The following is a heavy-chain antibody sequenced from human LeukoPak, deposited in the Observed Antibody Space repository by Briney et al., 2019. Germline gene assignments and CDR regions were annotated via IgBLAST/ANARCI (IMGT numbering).Heavy chain of an antibody. V-gene: IGHV1-46*01. CDR1: GYTFTSYY. CDR2: INPSGGST. D-gene: IGHD3-22*01. Sequence: ASVKVSCKASGYTFTSYYMHWVRQAPGQGLEWMGIINPSGGSTSYAQKFQGRVTMTRDTSTSTVYMELSSLRSEDTAVYYCARGGRALTYDSSGYGASLKAFDIWGQGTMVTVSS. J-gene: IGHJ3*02. CDR3: ARGGRALTYDSSGYGASLKAFDI.